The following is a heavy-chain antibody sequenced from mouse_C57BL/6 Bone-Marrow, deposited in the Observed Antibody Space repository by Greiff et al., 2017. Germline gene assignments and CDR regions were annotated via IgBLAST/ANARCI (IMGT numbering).Heavy chain of an antibody. J-gene: IGHJ4*01. CDR2: FYPGSGSI. CDR3: ARHEDPDSYYAMDY. V-gene: IGHV1-62-2*01. Sequence: VKLQESGAELVKPGASVKLFCKASGYTFTEYTIHWVKQRSGQGLEWIGWFYPGSGSIKYNEKFKDKATLTADKSSSTVYIELSRLTSEDSAVYFCARHEDPDSYYAMDYWGQGTSVTGSS. CDR1: GYTFTEYT.